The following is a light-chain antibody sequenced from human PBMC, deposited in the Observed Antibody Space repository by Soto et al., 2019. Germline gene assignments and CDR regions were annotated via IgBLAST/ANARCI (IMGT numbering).Light chain of an antibody. CDR1: QSVSSN. CDR2: GAS. V-gene: IGKV3-15*01. Sequence: EIVMTQSPATLSVSPGDRVTLSCRASQSVSSNLAWYQQKPGQAHRLLIYGASSRATGIPARFSGSGSGRGYTVTISSLLSQDFAVYYCQQYNNWRLTFGQGTKVEIK. J-gene: IGKJ1*01. CDR3: QQYNNWRLT.